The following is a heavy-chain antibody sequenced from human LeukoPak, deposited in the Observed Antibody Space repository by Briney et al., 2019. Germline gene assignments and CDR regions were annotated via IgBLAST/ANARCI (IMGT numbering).Heavy chain of an antibody. CDR3: ARLGESGSGSYPIDY. CDR2: IWYDGSSK. V-gene: IGHV3-33*01. J-gene: IGHJ4*02. D-gene: IGHD3-10*01. CDR1: GFTFSNYG. Sequence: PGGSLRLSCAASGFTFSNYGMHWVRQAPGKGLEWVAVIWYDGSSKYYADSVKGRFTISRDNSKNTLYLQMNSLRAEDTALYYCARLGESGSGSYPIDYWGQGTLVTVSS.